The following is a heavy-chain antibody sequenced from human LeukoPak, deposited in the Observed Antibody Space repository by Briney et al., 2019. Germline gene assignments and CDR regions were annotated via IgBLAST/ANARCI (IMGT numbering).Heavy chain of an antibody. D-gene: IGHD6-13*01. J-gene: IGHJ4*02. CDR3: ARSVSSSWPAYFDY. CDR2: ISYDGSNK. CDR1: GFTFSSYA. Sequence: PGGSLRLSCAASGFTFSSYAMHWVRQAPGKGLEWVVVISYDGSNKYYADSVKGRFTISRDNSKNTLYLQMNSLRAEDTAVYYCARSVSSSWPAYFDYWGQGTLVSVSS. V-gene: IGHV3-30-3*01.